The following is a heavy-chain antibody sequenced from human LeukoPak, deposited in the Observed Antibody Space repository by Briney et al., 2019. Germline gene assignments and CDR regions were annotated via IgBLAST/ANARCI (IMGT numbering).Heavy chain of an antibody. J-gene: IGHJ4*02. V-gene: IGHV4-39*01. Sequence: PSETLSLTWTVSGGSISSSSYYWGWIRQPPGKGLEWIGTIYYSGSTYYNPSLRSRVTISVDTSKNQFSLKLSSVTAADTAVYYCARHYYDSSGYYIPSFDYWGQGTLVTVSS. CDR2: IYYSGST. CDR3: ARHYYDSSGYYIPSFDY. CDR1: GGSISSSSYY. D-gene: IGHD3-22*01.